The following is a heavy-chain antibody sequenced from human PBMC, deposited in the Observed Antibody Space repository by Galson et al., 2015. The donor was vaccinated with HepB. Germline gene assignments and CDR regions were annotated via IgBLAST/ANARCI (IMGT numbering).Heavy chain of an antibody. V-gene: IGHV3-23*01. CDR3: VNDCSGVTCYEGGDY. D-gene: IGHD2-15*01. CDR1: GLTFSNYA. J-gene: IGHJ4*02. Sequence: SLRLSCAASGLTFSNYAMSWVRRAPGKGLEWVSGIGDSGGSTYYNYADSVKGRFTISRDDSQNTLYLQMSSLRAEDTALYYCVNDCSGVTCYEGGDYWGQGTLVTVSS. CDR2: IGDSGGST.